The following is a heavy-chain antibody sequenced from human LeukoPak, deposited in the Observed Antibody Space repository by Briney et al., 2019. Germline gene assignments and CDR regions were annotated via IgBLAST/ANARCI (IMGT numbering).Heavy chain of an antibody. CDR1: GFTFSSYG. Sequence: GGSLRLSCAASGFTFSSYGMHWVRQAPGKGLEWVAVIWYDGSNKYYADSVKGRFTISRDNSKNTLYLQMNSLRAEDTAVYYCARDCYYGSGSYLSYYYGTDVWGKGTTVTVSS. CDR3: ARDCYYGSGSYLSYYYGTDV. V-gene: IGHV3-33*01. J-gene: IGHJ6*04. D-gene: IGHD3-10*01. CDR2: IWYDGSNK.